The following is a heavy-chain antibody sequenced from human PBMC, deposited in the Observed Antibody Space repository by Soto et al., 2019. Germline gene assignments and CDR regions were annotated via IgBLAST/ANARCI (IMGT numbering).Heavy chain of an antibody. CDR3: ARQDETSREDYYGMDV. J-gene: IGHJ6*02. CDR1: GYSFSSYW. CDR2: IDPSDSYT. V-gene: IGHV5-10-1*01. Sequence: GESLKISCKGSGYSFSSYWITWVRQLPGKGLEWMGRIDPSDSYTNYSPSFQGHVTISVDKSISTAYLQWNNLKASDSAMYYCARQDETSREDYYGMDVWGQGTTVTVSS.